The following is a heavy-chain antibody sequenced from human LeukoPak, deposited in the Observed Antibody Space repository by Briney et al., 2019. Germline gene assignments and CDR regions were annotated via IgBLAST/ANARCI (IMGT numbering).Heavy chain of an antibody. D-gene: IGHD3-10*01. CDR3: ATEDYYGSGSAFDY. CDR2: INHSGST. CDR1: GGSFSGYY. J-gene: IGHJ4*02. V-gene: IGHV4-34*01. Sequence: SETLSLICAVYGGSFSGYYWSWIRQPPGKGLEWIGEINHSGSTNYNPSLKSRATISVDTSKNQFSLKLSSVTAADTAVYYCATEDYYGSGSAFDYWGQGTLVTVSS.